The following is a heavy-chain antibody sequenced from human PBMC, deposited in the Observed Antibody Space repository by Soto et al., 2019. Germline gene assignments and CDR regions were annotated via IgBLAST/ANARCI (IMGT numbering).Heavy chain of an antibody. V-gene: IGHV4-59*01. Sequence: PSETLSLTCTVSGGSISSYYWSWIRQPPGKGLEWIGYIYYSGSTNYNPSLKSRVTISVDTSKNQFSLKLSSVTAADTAVYYCARAPLPGDYKPYYYSYGMYVWGQGTTVTVSS. CDR2: IYYSGST. D-gene: IGHD4-4*01. CDR3: ARAPLPGDYKPYYYSYGMYV. J-gene: IGHJ6*02. CDR1: GGSISSYY.